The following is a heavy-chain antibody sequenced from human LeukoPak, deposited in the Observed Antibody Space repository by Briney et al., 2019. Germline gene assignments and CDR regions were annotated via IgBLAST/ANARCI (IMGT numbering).Heavy chain of an antibody. CDR1: GYTFTSYD. V-gene: IGHV1-8*01. CDR3: ARVGATMVGFYYYYGMDV. D-gene: IGHD1-26*01. Sequence: SVKVSCKASGYTFTSYDINWVRQATGQGLEWMGWMNPNSGNTGYAQKFQGRVTMTRNTSISTAYMELSSLRSEDTAVYYCARVGATMVGFYYYYGMDVWGQGTTVTVSS. J-gene: IGHJ6*02. CDR2: MNPNSGNT.